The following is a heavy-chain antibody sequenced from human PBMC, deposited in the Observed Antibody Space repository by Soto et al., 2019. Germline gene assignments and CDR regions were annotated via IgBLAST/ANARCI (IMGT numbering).Heavy chain of an antibody. J-gene: IGHJ3*02. V-gene: IGHV4-4*02. CDR2: VHHSGNT. CDR3: ASGNGYLWGKYDDAFDI. Sequence: SETLSLTCEVSGGYISSDNYWSWVRQAPGKGLEWIGEVHHSGNTRYNPSLRSRVTILVDKSKNQMSLKLSSVTAADTAVYYCASGNGYLWGKYDDAFDIWGQGTKVTVSS. D-gene: IGHD3-16*01. CDR1: GGYISSDNY.